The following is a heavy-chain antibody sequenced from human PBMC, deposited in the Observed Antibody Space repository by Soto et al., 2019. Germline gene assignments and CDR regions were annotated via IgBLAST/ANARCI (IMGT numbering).Heavy chain of an antibody. CDR3: ARKAWVRFDY. CDR1: GDSMTRSVC. CDR2: VLHTGNT. Sequence: SETLSLTCTVSGDSMTRSVCLTLFRQPPGKGLEWIGEVLHTGNTNYNPSLKSRVTMSVDKSTNEFSLKVTSVTAADTAIYYCARKAWVRFDYWGQGALVTVSS. V-gene: IGHV4-4*02. J-gene: IGHJ4*02. D-gene: IGHD7-27*01.